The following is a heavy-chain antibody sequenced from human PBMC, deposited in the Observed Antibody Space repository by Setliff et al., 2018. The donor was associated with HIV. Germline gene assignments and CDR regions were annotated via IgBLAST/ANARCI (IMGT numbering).Heavy chain of an antibody. V-gene: IGHV1-3*01. CDR2: INAVNGNT. D-gene: IGHD2-15*01. Sequence: ASVKVSCKASGYIFSGYAIHWVRQAPGQRLEWMGWINAVNGNTKYSQKFQGRVTITRDTSASAAYMELSSLTSEDTAVYYCARDPTVVMSYYYYGMDVWGQGTTVTVSS. J-gene: IGHJ6*02. CDR3: ARDPTVVMSYYYYGMDV. CDR1: GYIFSGYA.